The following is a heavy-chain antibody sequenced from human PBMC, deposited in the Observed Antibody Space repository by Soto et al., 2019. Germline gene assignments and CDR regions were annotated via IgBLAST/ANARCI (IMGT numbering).Heavy chain of an antibody. D-gene: IGHD3-10*01. V-gene: IGHV3-23*01. CDR2: ISGSGGST. CDR3: VKSLTPLWFGESTHDA. CDR1: GFTFSSYA. J-gene: IGHJ4*02. Sequence: PGGSLRLSCAASGFTFSSYAMSWVRQAPGKGLEWVSAISGSGGSTYYADSVKGRFTISRDNAKNTLYLQMNSLRPEDTAFYYCVKSLTPLWFGESTHDAWGQGTRVTVSS.